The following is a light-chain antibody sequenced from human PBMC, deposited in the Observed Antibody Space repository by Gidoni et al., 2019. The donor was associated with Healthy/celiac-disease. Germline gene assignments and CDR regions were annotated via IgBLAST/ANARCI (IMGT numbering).Light chain of an antibody. Sequence: SSELTQDPAVSVALGQTVRITCQGDSLRSYYASWYPQKPGQAPVLVIYGKNNRPSGIPDRFSGSSSGNTASLTITGAQAEDEADYYCNSRDSSGNHLRVFGTGTKVTVL. J-gene: IGLJ1*01. CDR2: GKN. V-gene: IGLV3-19*01. CDR3: NSRDSSGNHLRV. CDR1: SLRSYY.